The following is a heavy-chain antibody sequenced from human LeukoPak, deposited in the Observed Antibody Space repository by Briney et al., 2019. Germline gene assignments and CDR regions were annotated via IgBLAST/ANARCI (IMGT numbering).Heavy chain of an antibody. V-gene: IGHV4-34*01. J-gene: IGHJ6*02. CDR3: ARDPVYYYGMDV. CDR1: GGSFSGYY. Sequence: TSETLSLTCAVYGGSFSGYYWSWIRQPPGKGLEWIGEINHSGSTNYNPSLKSRVTISVDTSKNQFSLKLSSVTAADTAVYYCARDPVYYYGMDVWGQGTTVTVSS. CDR2: INHSGST.